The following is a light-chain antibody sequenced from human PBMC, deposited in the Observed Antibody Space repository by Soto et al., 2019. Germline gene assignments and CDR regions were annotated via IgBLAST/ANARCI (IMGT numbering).Light chain of an antibody. CDR1: QTIDNT. V-gene: IGKV3-15*01. CDR3: QEYNNWPALT. J-gene: IGKJ4*01. CDR2: DAS. Sequence: EIVMTQSPATLSLSPGERATLSCRASQTIDNTLAWYQRKPGQAPRLLIYDASTRATGVPARFSGSGSGTDFTLTISSLQSEDFAVYYCQEYNNWPALTFGGGTKVDIK.